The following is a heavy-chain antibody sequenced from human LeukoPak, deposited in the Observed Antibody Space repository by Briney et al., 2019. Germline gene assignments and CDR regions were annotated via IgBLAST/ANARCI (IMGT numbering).Heavy chain of an antibody. V-gene: IGHV4-34*01. CDR3: ARPVLRYFDWFHGFYYMDV. J-gene: IGHJ6*03. CDR2: INHSGST. D-gene: IGHD3-9*01. Sequence: SETLSLTCAVYGGSFSGYYWSWIRQPPGKGLEWIGEINHSGSTNYNPSLKSRVTISVDTSKNQFSLKLSSVTAADTAVYYCARPVLRYFDWFHGFYYMDVWGKGTTVTVSS. CDR1: GGSFSGYY.